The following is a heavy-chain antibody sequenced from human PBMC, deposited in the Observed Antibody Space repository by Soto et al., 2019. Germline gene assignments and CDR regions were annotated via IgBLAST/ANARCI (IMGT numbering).Heavy chain of an antibody. V-gene: IGHV4-4*02. CDR2: IYHSGTT. J-gene: IGHJ4*02. Sequence: QVQLQESGPGLVKPSGTLSLTCAVAGGSISDNWWSWVRQAPGKGLEWIGEIYHSGTTYYNPSLKGRVILLVDKSASQITLPLSSVTAADTALYYCARHVAVPRTRGFDYWGQGALVAVSS. CDR1: GGSISDNW. CDR3: ARHVAVPRTRGFDY. D-gene: IGHD2-15*01.